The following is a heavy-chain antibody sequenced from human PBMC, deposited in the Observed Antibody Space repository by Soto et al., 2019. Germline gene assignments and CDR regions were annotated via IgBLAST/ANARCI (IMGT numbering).Heavy chain of an antibody. CDR3: ARHRFTSGSDYFDY. CDR1: VYTFTYYN. V-gene: IGHV1-2*02. D-gene: IGHD1-1*01. Sequence: XSVKVSCKASVYTFTYYNLHWVRQAPGQGLEWMGSINPRNGDAVSAQKFQARVTMTRDASITTAYMELIRLTSPDTAVYYCARHRFTSGSDYFDYWGQGTLVTVSS. CDR2: INPRNGDA. J-gene: IGHJ4*02.